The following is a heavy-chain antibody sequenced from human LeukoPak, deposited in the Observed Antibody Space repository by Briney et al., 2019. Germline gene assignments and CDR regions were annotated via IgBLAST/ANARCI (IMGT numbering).Heavy chain of an antibody. D-gene: IGHD3-3*01. CDR3: ARPFWSGSYYYYYGMDV. Sequence: SETLSLTCTVSGGSISSSSYYWGWIRQPPGKGLEWIGSIYYSGSTYYNPSLKSRVTISVDTSKNQFSLKLSSVTAADTAVYYCARPFWSGSYYYYYGMDVWGQGTTVTVSS. V-gene: IGHV4-39*01. CDR1: GGSISSSSYY. J-gene: IGHJ6*02. CDR2: IYYSGST.